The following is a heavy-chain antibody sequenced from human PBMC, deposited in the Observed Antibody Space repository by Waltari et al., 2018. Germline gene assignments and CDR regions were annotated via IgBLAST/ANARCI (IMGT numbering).Heavy chain of an antibody. J-gene: IGHJ6*03. V-gene: IGHV4-30-4*01. CDR3: ARDQGGGDSYYYYYYYMDV. CDR2: ISYSGST. D-gene: IGHD2-21*01. Sequence: QVQLRESGPGLVKASQTLSLTCTVSVGSISSGDSYWSWIRQPPGKGLEWIGYISYSGSTYYNPSLRSRVTISEDTSKNQFSLKVNSMTAADTAVYYCARDQGGGDSYYYYYYYMDVWGKGTTVTVSS. CDR1: VGSISSGDSY.